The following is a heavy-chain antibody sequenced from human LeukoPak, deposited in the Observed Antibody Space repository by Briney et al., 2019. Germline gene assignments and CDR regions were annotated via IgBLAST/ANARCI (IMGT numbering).Heavy chain of an antibody. V-gene: IGHV1-58*02. CDR3: AADRGVAAANTGGWFDP. CDR2: IVVGSGDT. J-gene: IGHJ5*02. Sequence: GTSVKVSCKASGFTFSSSAMQCLRQARGQRLECIGWIVVGSGDTKYAQSFQERVTFTRDMSNSTAYMELSSLRSEDTAVYYCAADRGVAAANTGGWFDPWGQGTLVTVSS. CDR1: GFTFSSSA. D-gene: IGHD6-13*01.